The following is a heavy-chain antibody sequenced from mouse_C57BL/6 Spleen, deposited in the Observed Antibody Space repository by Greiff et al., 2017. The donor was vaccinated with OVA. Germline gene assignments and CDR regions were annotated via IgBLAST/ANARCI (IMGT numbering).Heavy chain of an antibody. Sequence: EVMLVESGGGLVKPGGSLKLSCAASGFTFSDYGMHWVRQAPEKGLEWVAYISSGSSTIYSADTVKGRFTISRDNAKNTLFLQMTSLRSEDTAMYYCARGDYDGMDYWGQGTSVTVSS. CDR3: ARGDYDGMDY. D-gene: IGHD2-4*01. J-gene: IGHJ4*01. CDR1: GFTFSDYG. V-gene: IGHV5-17*01. CDR2: ISSGSSTI.